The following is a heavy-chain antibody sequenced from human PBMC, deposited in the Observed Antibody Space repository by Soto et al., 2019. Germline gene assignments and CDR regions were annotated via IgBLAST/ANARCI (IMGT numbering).Heavy chain of an antibody. CDR1: GFTFSSYS. V-gene: IGHV3-48*02. CDR3: ARTQIGDCTNGVCTTNFDY. CDR2: ISSSSSTI. D-gene: IGHD2-8*01. J-gene: IGHJ4*02. Sequence: GGSLRLSCAASGFTFSSYSMNWVRQAPGKGLEWVSYISSSSSTIYYADSVKGRSTISRDNAKNSLYLQMNSLRDEDTAVYYCARTQIGDCTNGVCTTNFDYWGQGPLVTVSS.